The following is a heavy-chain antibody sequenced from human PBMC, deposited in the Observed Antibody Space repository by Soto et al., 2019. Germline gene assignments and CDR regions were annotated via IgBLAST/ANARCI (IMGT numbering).Heavy chain of an antibody. CDR2: ISYDGSNK. Sequence: GGSLRLSCAASGFTFSSYAMHWVRQAPGKGLEWVAVISYDGSNKYYADSVKGRFTISRDNSKNTLYLQMNSLRAEDTAVYYCARDGNYDFWSGYSTNWFDPWGQGTLVTV. D-gene: IGHD3-3*01. CDR1: GFTFSSYA. V-gene: IGHV3-30-3*01. CDR3: ARDGNYDFWSGYSTNWFDP. J-gene: IGHJ5*02.